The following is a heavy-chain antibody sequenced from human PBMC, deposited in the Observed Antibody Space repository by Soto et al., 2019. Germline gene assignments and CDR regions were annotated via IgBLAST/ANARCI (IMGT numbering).Heavy chain of an antibody. CDR3: AKCGYYDFWSGYSY. CDR1: GFTFSSYA. J-gene: IGHJ4*02. CDR2: ISGSGGST. V-gene: IGHV3-23*01. Sequence: AGGSLRLSCAASGFTFSSYAMSWVRQAPGKGLEWVSAISGSGGSTYYADSVKGRFTISRDNSKNTLYLQMNSLRAEDTAVYYCAKCGYYDFWSGYSYWGQGTLVTVSS. D-gene: IGHD3-3*01.